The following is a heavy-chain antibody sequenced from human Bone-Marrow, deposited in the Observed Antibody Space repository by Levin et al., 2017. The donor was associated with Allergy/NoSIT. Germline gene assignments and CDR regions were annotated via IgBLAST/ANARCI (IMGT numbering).Heavy chain of an antibody. CDR2: INWNSDKI. J-gene: IGHJ5*02. V-gene: IGHV3-9*01. CDR1: GFSFEDYA. CDR3: AKSEGFSFGQGWFDR. D-gene: IGHD3/OR15-3a*01. Sequence: GGSLRLSCVVSGFSFEDYAMYWVRQTPWKGLEWVSGINWNSDKIGYADSVKGRFTISRDNSKNSLFLEMNSLRPEDTAFYYCAKSEGFSFGQGWFDRWGQGTLVTVSS.